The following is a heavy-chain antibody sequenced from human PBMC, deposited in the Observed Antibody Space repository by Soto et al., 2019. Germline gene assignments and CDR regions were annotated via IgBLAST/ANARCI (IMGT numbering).Heavy chain of an antibody. J-gene: IGHJ4*02. CDR2: IIPIFGTA. Sequence: QVQLVQSGAEVQKPGSSVKVSCKASGGTFSSYAISWVRQAPGQGLEWMGGIIPIFGTANYAQKFQGRVTITADESTSTAYMELSRRRSEDTAVYYCARGYCSGGSCYSMTDYWGQGTLVTVSS. CDR3: ARGYCSGGSCYSMTDY. D-gene: IGHD2-15*01. V-gene: IGHV1-69*01. CDR1: GGTFSSYA.